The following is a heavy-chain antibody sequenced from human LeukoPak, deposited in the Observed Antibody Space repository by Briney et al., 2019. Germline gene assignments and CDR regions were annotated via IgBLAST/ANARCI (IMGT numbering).Heavy chain of an antibody. CDR1: GGSISSYY. V-gene: IGHV4-4*07. CDR2: LYTSGST. Sequence: SETLSLTCTVSGGSISSYYWSWIRQPAGRGLEWIGRLYTSGSTNYNPSLKSRVTMSLDTSKNQFSLKLSSVTAADTAVYYCARGGQYGSGSYYTYYYYGMDVWGQGTTVTVSS. J-gene: IGHJ6*02. CDR3: ARGGQYGSGSYYTYYYYGMDV. D-gene: IGHD3-10*01.